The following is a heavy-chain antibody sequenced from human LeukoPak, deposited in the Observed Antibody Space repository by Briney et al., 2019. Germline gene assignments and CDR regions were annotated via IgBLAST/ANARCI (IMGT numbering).Heavy chain of an antibody. CDR1: GDSITSYY. V-gene: IGHV4-38-2*02. J-gene: IGHJ4*02. D-gene: IGHD3-3*01. CDR3: ARDWGHKYYDFWSGYPSFDY. CDR2: IYYSGST. Sequence: SETLSLTCTVSGDSITSYYWSWIRQPPGKGLEWIGSIYYSGSTYYNPSLKSRVTISVDTSKNQYSLKLTSVTAADTAVYYCARDWGHKYYDFWSGYPSFDYWGQGTLVTVSS.